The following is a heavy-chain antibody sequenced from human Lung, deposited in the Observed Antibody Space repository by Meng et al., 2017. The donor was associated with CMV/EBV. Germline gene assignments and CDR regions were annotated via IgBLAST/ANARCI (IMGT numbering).Heavy chain of an antibody. CDR3: TRDIYTGGAARPRNEY. CDR2: IRSRAYGGTT. Sequence: SCAAPGLTFGDYAMNWVRQAPGEGLEWVGFIRSRAYGGTTYYAASVKGRCTISRDDSKNIAYLQMNTLKIEDTTVYYCTRDIYTGGAARPRNEYWXQGTXVTVSS. D-gene: IGHD6-6*01. J-gene: IGHJ4*02. CDR1: GLTFGDYA. V-gene: IGHV3-49*04.